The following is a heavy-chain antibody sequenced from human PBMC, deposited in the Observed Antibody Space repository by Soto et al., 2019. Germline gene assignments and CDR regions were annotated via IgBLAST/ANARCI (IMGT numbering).Heavy chain of an antibody. D-gene: IGHD1-26*01. Sequence: SETLSLTCSVSVGSISRHYWSFIRQPPGKGLEWIGYAYYSGDAGYNPSLQIRVTMAVDASKNQVSLKLTSVTAADTAVHYCARHRTTYGGGGPGEVKENWFEPWGQGALVTVSS. J-gene: IGHJ5*02. CDR2: AYYSGDA. V-gene: IGHV4-59*11. CDR1: VGSISRHY. CDR3: ARHRTTYGGGGPGEVKENWFEP.